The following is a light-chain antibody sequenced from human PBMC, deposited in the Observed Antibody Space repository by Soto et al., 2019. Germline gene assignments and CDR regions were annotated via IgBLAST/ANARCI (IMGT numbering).Light chain of an antibody. V-gene: IGKV3-20*01. J-gene: IGKJ4*01. CDR3: QHYGSTPLT. CDR2: DAS. CDR1: QSVGNNY. Sequence: EIVLTQSPGTLSLSPGERATLSCRASQSVGNNYLAWYQQKPGQAPRFLIYDASSRATGIPDRFSGSGSGTDFTLTISRLAPEDFVVYYCQHYGSTPLTFGGGTKVEIK.